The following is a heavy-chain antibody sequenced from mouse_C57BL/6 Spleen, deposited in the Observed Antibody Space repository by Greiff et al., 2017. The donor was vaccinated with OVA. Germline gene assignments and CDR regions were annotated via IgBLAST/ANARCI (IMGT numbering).Heavy chain of an antibody. D-gene: IGHD3-3*01. CDR1: GYTFTSYD. Sequence: VQLVESGPELVKPGASVKLSCKASGYTFTSYDINWVKQRPGQGLEWIGWIYPRDGSTKYNEKFKGKATLTVDTSSSTAYMELHSLTSEDSAVYFCARRGGRGYFDYWGQGTTLTVSS. V-gene: IGHV1-85*01. J-gene: IGHJ2*01. CDR2: IYPRDGST. CDR3: ARRGGRGYFDY.